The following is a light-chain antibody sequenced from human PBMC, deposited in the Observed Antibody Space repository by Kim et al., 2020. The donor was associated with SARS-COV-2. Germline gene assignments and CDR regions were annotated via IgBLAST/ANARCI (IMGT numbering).Light chain of an antibody. Sequence: DIVLTQSPGTLSLSPGERATLSCRASQAIAGSQLAWYQQKPGQAPRLVIYGTFNRATGIPDRFSGGGSGTDFTLSISRLEPEDFAVYYCQQYGSSLYTFGQGTKLEI. V-gene: IGKV3-20*01. CDR2: GTF. CDR1: QAIAGSQ. CDR3: QQYGSSLYT. J-gene: IGKJ2*01.